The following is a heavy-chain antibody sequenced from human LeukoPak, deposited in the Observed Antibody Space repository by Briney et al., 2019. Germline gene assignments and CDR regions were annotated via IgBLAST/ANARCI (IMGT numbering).Heavy chain of an antibody. V-gene: IGHV1-46*01. CDR3: ARAQFRDAFDI. CDR2: INPSGGST. D-gene: IGHD5-24*01. CDR1: GYTITSYY. J-gene: IGHJ3*02. Sequence: PRASVKVSCKASGYTITSYYMHWVRQAPGQGLEWMGIINPSGGSTSYAQKFQGRVTMTRDTSTSTFYMELSSLRSEDTAVYYCARAQFRDAFDIWGQGTMVTVSS.